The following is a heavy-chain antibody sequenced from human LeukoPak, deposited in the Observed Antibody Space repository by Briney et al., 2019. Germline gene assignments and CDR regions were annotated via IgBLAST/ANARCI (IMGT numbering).Heavy chain of an antibody. V-gene: IGHV4-59*01. Sequence: SETLSLTCTVSGGSTSHYYWSWVRQPSGKRLEWIGYIDNSGSITYNPSLKSRVTISVDMSKNQFSMKLTCVTAADTGVYYCTRRGFMDAWGKGTTVTVSS. J-gene: IGHJ6*03. CDR1: GGSTSHYY. CDR3: TRRGFMDA. CDR2: IDNSGSI.